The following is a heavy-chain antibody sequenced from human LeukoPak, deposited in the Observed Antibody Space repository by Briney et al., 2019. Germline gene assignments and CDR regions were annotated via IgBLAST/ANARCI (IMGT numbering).Heavy chain of an antibody. CDR2: IYPGDSDT. D-gene: IGHD6-13*01. J-gene: IGHJ4*02. CDR1: GYSFTSYW. Sequence: GESLKISCKGSGYSFTSYWIGWVRQMPGKGLEWMGIIYPGDSDTRYSPSFQGQVTISADKSISTAYLQWSSLKASDTAMYYCARLSSPHGVYSSSWPGPIDYWGQGTLVTVSS. V-gene: IGHV5-51*01. CDR3: ARLSSPHGVYSSSWPGPIDY.